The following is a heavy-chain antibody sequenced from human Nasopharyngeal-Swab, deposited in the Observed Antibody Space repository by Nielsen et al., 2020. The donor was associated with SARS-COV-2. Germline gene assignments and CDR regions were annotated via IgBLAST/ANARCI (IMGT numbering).Heavy chain of an antibody. CDR1: GFTPADYT. V-gene: IGHV3-49*04. Sequence: GESLKISCTASGFTPADYTMNWVRQASGKGLEWIGFIRSKAYGGTTEYAASVKGRFTISRDDSKSIAYLQMNSLKTEDTAVYYCTRGTRLLDVRGKGTTVTVSS. J-gene: IGHJ6*04. CDR3: TRGTRLLDV. D-gene: IGHD1-14*01. CDR2: IRSKAYGGTT.